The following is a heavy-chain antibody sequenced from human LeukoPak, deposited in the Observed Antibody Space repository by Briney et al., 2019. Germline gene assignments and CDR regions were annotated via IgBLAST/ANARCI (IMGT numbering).Heavy chain of an antibody. Sequence: SETLSLTCAVSGGSIIDGGYSWSWIRQPPGKGLEWIGYIYYSGSTNYNPSLKSRVTISVDTSKNQFSLKLSSVTAADTAVYYCARGVYSSSWSPGKGLDYWGQGTLVTVSS. D-gene: IGHD6-13*01. J-gene: IGHJ4*02. CDR2: IYYSGST. V-gene: IGHV4-61*08. CDR3: ARGVYSSSWSPGKGLDY. CDR1: GGSIIDGGYS.